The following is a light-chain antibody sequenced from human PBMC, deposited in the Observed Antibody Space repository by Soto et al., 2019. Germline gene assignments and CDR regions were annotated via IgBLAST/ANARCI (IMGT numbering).Light chain of an antibody. CDR2: GAS. V-gene: IGKV3-15*01. Sequence: EIVMTQSPATLSVSPGERATLSCRASQSVSSNLAWYQQKPGQAPRLLIYGASPRATGIPARFSGSGSGTECTLTISSLQSEDFAVYFCQQYNRFPSLTFGGGTRVEIK. J-gene: IGKJ4*01. CDR1: QSVSSN. CDR3: QQYNRFPSLT.